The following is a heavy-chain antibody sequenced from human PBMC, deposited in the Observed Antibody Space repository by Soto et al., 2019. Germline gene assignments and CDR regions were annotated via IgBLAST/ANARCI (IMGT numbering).Heavy chain of an antibody. J-gene: IGHJ3*02. CDR1: GGTFSSYT. Sequence: SVKVSCKASGGTFSSYTISWVRQAPGQGLEWMGRIIPILGIANYAQKFQGRVTITADKSTSTAYMELSSLRSEDTAVYYCARQRITMIVGAEDAFDIWGQGTMVTVS. D-gene: IGHD3-22*01. V-gene: IGHV1-69*02. CDR2: IIPILGIA. CDR3: ARQRITMIVGAEDAFDI.